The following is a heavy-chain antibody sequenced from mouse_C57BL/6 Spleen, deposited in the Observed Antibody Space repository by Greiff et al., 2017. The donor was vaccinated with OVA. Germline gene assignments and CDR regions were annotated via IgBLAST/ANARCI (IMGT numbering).Heavy chain of an antibody. Sequence: EVKLVESGGGLVKPGGSLKLSCAASGFTFSSYTMSWVRQTPEKRLEWVATISGGGGNTYYPDSVKGRFTISRDTTKNTLLLLMSSLRSEDTALYYCTRRDGYYFAYWGQGTLVTVSA. V-gene: IGHV5-9*01. D-gene: IGHD2-3*01. CDR2: ISGGGGNT. CDR3: TRRDGYYFAY. J-gene: IGHJ3*01. CDR1: GFTFSSYT.